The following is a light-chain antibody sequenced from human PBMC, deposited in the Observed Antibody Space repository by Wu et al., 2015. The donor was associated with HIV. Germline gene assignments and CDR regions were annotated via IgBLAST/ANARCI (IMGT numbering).Light chain of an antibody. V-gene: IGKV3-11*01. J-gene: IGKJ5*01. Sequence: FLTQSPDTLSLSPGERVTLSCRASHSVSRYLAWYQQKPGQAPRLLIYDTSTRATGIPARFSGSGSGTDFSLTISSLEPDDFAVYSCQQRSSWPLTFGQGTRLEIK. CDR2: DTS. CDR1: HSVSRY. CDR3: QQRSSWPLT.